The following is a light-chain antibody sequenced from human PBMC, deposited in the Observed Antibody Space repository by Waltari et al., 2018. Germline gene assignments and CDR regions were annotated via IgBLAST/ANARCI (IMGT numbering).Light chain of an antibody. CDR1: HDISSW. V-gene: IGKV1D-16*01. CDR3: QQYDSYPIT. Sequence: DIQMTQSPSSLSASVGVRVTITFRSNHDISSWLAWYQQNPKKAPKSLIYAASSLQSGVPSRFSGSGSGTEFTLTISSLQPEDFATYYCQQYDSYPITFGQGTRLEIK. J-gene: IGKJ5*01. CDR2: AAS.